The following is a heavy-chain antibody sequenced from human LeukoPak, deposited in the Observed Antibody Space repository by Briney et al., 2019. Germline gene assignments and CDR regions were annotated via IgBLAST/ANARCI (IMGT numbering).Heavy chain of an antibody. V-gene: IGHV4-59*01. CDR3: ARDYGSFSRFDY. CDR1: GGSITSYY. D-gene: IGHD3-16*01. Sequence: SETLSLTCTVSGGSITSYYWSWIRQPPGKGLEWIGYIYYSGSTDYNPSLKSRVTTSVDTSKNQFSLKLSSVTAADTAVYFCARDYGSFSRFDYWGQGTLVTVSS. CDR2: IYYSGST. J-gene: IGHJ4*02.